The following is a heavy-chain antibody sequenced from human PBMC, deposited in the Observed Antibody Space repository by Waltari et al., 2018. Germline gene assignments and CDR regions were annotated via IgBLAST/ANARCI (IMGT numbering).Heavy chain of an antibody. CDR3: AKPFYNWDDPLDS. D-gene: IGHD1-20*01. V-gene: IGHV3-23*01. Sequence: EVQRLASGGDFVQPGGSLRLSVAISGFSCGSDAINWVRQAPGTGLEWVAAISVSDDTYYALSVNGRFTISRDTSRNTVYLHMNSLRAEDTAVYYCAKPFYNWDDPLDSWGQGTLVTVSS. J-gene: IGHJ4*02. CDR2: ISVSDDT. CDR1: GFSCGSDA.